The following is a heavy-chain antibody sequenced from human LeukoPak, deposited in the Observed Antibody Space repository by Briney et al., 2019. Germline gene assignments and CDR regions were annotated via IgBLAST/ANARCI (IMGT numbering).Heavy chain of an antibody. CDR3: AKDPIYCSSTSCYVFDY. Sequence: QAGGSLRLSCAASGFTFSSYAMNWVRQAPGKGLEWVSGISGSGGSTYCADSVKGWFTISRDNSKNTLYLQMNSLRAEDTAIYYCAKDPIYCSSTSCYVFDYWGQGALVTVSS. V-gene: IGHV3-23*01. CDR2: ISGSGGST. D-gene: IGHD2-2*01. J-gene: IGHJ4*02. CDR1: GFTFSSYA.